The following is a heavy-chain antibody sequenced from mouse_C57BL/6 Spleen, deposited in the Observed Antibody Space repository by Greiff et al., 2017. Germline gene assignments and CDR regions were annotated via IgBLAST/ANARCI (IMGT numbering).Heavy chain of an antibody. J-gene: IGHJ4*01. V-gene: IGHV7-3*01. D-gene: IGHD1-1*01. CDR2: IRNKANGYTT. CDR1: GFTFTDYY. Sequence: EVKLMESGGGLVQPGGSLSLSCAASGFTFTDYYMSWVRQPPGKALEWLGFIRNKANGYTTEYSASVKGRFTISRDNSQSILYLQMNALRAEDSATYYCARSSYNYYAMDYWGQGTSVTVSS. CDR3: ARSSYNYYAMDY.